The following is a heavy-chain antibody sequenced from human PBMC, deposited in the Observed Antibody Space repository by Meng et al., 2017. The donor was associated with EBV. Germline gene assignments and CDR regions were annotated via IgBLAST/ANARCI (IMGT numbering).Heavy chain of an antibody. CDR2: INTNTGNP. J-gene: IGHJ4*02. D-gene: IGHD3-22*01. Sequence: QVRLVESWSEVKKPGASVKVSCKASGYTFTSYAMNWVRQAPGQGLEWMGWINTNTGNPTYAQGFTGRFVFSLDTSVSTAYLQISSLKAEDTAVYYCAREGVGYYDSSGLSSYFDYWGQGTLVTVSS. CDR1: GYTFTSYA. CDR3: AREGVGYYDSSGLSSYFDY. V-gene: IGHV7-4-1*02.